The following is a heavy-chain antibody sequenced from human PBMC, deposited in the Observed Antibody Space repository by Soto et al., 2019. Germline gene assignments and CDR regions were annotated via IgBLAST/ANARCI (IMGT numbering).Heavy chain of an antibody. CDR1: GYTFTSYG. Sequence: ASVKVSCKASGYTFTSYGISWVRQAPGQGLEWMGCIGAYNGNTNYAQKLQGRVTMTTDTSTSTAYMKLRSLRSDDTAVYYCAREVRAHSWFDPWGQGTLVTVSS. CDR2: IGAYNGNT. CDR3: AREVRAHSWFDP. J-gene: IGHJ5*02. D-gene: IGHD2-2*01. V-gene: IGHV1-18*01.